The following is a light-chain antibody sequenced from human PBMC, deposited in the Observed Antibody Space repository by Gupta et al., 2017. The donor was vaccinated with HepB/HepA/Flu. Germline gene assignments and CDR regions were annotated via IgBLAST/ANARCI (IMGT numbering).Light chain of an antibody. J-gene: IGKJ5*01. CDR2: AAS. CDR3: QQCNSYPVT. V-gene: IGKV1-9*01. Sequence: DIQLTQSPSFLSASVGDRVTITCRASQGISSYLAWYQQRPGKAPNLLIYAASTLQSGVPSSFSGTGSETEFTLTISSLQPEDFATYYCQQCNSYPVTFGQGTRLEIK. CDR1: QGISSY.